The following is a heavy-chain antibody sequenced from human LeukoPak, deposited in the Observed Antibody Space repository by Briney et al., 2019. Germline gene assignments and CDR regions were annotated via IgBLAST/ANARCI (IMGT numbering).Heavy chain of an antibody. CDR2: MNPNSGNT. CDR3: AREGPEQWLGLYYYYGMDV. V-gene: IGHV1-8*01. D-gene: IGHD6-19*01. J-gene: IGHJ6*02. CDR1: GYTFTSYD. Sequence: ASVKVFCKASGYTFTSYDINWVRQATGQGLEWMGWMNPNSGNTGYAQKFQGRVTMTRNTSISTAYMELSSLRSEDTAVYYCAREGPEQWLGLYYYYGMDVWGQGTTVTVSS.